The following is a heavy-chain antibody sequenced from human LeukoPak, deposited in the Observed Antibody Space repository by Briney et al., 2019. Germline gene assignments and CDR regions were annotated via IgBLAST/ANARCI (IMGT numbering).Heavy chain of an antibody. CDR3: ANEAGYSSGWLNY. CDR2: INWNGGST. CDR1: GFTFDDYG. D-gene: IGHD6-19*01. J-gene: IGHJ4*02. V-gene: IGHV3-20*04. Sequence: GGSLRLSCAASGFTFDDYGMSWVRQAPGKGLEWVSGINWNGGSTGYADSVKGRFTISRDNSKNTLYLQMNSLRAEDTAVYYCANEAGYSSGWLNYWGQGTLVTVSS.